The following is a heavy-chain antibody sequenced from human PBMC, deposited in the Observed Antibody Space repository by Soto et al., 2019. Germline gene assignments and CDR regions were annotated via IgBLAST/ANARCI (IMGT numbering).Heavy chain of an antibody. Sequence: XVTLRLSCAPCAVPFKKFGMHWGRQAPGKVLAWVAAVSYDGGKKDYRDSVKGRLTISRDNFKNTLYLQMNSLRPDDTAVYFCAKEEYDSVWGIGNYYDIDAWGQGTTATVSS. CDR1: AVPFKKFG. CDR2: VSYDGGKK. V-gene: IGHV3-30*18. D-gene: IGHD3-16*01. J-gene: IGHJ6*02. CDR3: AKEEYDSVWGIGNYYDIDA.